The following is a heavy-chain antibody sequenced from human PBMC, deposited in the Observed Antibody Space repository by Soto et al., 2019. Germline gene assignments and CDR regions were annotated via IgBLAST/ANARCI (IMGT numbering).Heavy chain of an antibody. CDR3: XXXAGRGSXXRYFDD. CDR2: SVAGSGNT. D-gene: IGHD3-10*01. V-gene: IGHV1-18*01. J-gene: IGHJ4*01. Sequence: QVQLVQSGAEVTKPGASVKVSCKTSGFTFSDFGITWVRQAPGQGLEWVGWSVAGSGNTVYARDFQGRVIVXXDXXXXXXXXXXXXXXXXXXXXXXXXXXAGRGSXXRYFDDWGHGTLVTVSS. CDR1: GFTFSDFG.